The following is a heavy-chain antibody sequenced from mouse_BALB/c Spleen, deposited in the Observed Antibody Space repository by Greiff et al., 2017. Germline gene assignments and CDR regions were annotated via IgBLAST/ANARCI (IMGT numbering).Heavy chain of an antibody. CDR1: GYTFTDYA. CDR3: ARGTYYGNPYAMDY. Sequence: VQLQQSGPELVRPGVSVKISCKGSGYTFTDYAMHWVKQSHAKSLEWIGVISTYSGNTNYNQKFKGKATMTVDKSSSTAYMELARLTSEDSAIYYCARGTYYGNPYAMDYWGQGTSVTVSS. V-gene: IGHV1-67*01. CDR2: ISTYSGNT. J-gene: IGHJ4*01. D-gene: IGHD2-10*01.